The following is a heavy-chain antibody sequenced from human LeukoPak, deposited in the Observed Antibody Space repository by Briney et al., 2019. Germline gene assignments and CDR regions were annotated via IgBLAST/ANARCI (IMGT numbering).Heavy chain of an antibody. D-gene: IGHD2-8*01. V-gene: IGHV5-51*01. CDR1: GYSFTNDW. CDR2: IYPGDSDT. J-gene: IGHJ2*01. CDR3: ARRQNRRDSGMVLRYWYLDL. Sequence: GESLKISCKGSGYSFTNDWIGWVRQMPGKGLEWMGIIYPGDSDTRYSPSFQGLVTTSADKSISTAYLQWSSLRASDTAMYYCARRQNRRDSGMVLRYWYLDLWGRGTLVTVSS.